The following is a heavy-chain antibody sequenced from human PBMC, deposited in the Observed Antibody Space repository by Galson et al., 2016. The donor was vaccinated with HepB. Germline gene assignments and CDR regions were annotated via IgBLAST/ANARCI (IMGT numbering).Heavy chain of an antibody. D-gene: IGHD3-10*01. CDR1: GFTFSSFA. CDR2: ISGSGDDT. J-gene: IGHJ6*02. V-gene: IGHV3-23*01. CDR3: AKDWPRFQVDYYGMDV. Sequence: SLRLSCAASGFTFSSFAMSWVRQAPGKGLEWVSSISGSGDDTYYADSVRGRFTVSRDNSKKTLYLQLNSLRAEDTAVYYCAKDWPRFQVDYYGMDVWDQGTTVTVSS.